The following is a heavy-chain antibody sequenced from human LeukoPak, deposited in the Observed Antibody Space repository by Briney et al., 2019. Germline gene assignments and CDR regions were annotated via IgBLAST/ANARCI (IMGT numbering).Heavy chain of an antibody. J-gene: IGHJ5*02. V-gene: IGHV4-34*01. CDR2: TNHRGSG. D-gene: IGHD5-12*01. CDR1: GEPLSGYY. Sequence: PSETLTLTCGVYGEPLSGYYWTWIRQPPGKGLEWIGDTNHRGSGTYNPSLKSRLTISADTSKNQFSLRLISVTAADTAVYYCARVDIVTTNFFDPWGQGALVFVSS. CDR3: ARVDIVTTNFFDP.